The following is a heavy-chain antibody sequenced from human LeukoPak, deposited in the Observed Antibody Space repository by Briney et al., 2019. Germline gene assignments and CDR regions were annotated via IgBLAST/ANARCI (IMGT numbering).Heavy chain of an antibody. D-gene: IGHD4-11*01. CDR3: ATINYILGWFDP. CDR2: FDPEDGET. V-gene: IGHV1-24*01. J-gene: IGHJ5*02. Sequence: GASVKVSCKVSGYTLTELSMHRVRQAPGKGLEWMGGFDPEDGETIYAQKFQGRVTMTEDTSTDTAYMELSSLRSEVMAVYYCATINYILGWFDPWGQGTLVTVSS. CDR1: GYTLTELS.